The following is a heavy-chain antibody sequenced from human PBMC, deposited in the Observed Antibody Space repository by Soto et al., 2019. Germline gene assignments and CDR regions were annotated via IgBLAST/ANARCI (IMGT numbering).Heavy chain of an antibody. V-gene: IGHV3-30*18. CDR1: GFTFSSYG. D-gene: IGHD3-22*01. J-gene: IGHJ3*02. Sequence: PGGSLRLSCAASGFTFSSYGMHWVRQAPGKGLEWVAVISYDGTNKYYADSVKGRFTISRDNSKNTLYLQMNSLRAEDTAVYYCAKVTGYDSSGFDAFDIWGQGTMVTVS. CDR3: AKVTGYDSSGFDAFDI. CDR2: ISYDGTNK.